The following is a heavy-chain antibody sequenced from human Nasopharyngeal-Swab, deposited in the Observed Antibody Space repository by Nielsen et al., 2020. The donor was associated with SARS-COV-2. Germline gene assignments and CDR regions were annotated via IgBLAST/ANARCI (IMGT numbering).Heavy chain of an antibody. D-gene: IGHD1-26*01. CDR3: AKDSGSFDY. V-gene: IGHV3-23*01. Sequence: GESLKISCAASGFTFRTYAMTWVRQAPGKGLEWVSAISDSGVNTFYADSVKGRFTISRDNSKNTLYLQMNSLRVEDTAVYYCAKDSGSFDYWGQGTLVTVSS. J-gene: IGHJ4*02. CDR2: ISDSGVNT. CDR1: GFTFRTYA.